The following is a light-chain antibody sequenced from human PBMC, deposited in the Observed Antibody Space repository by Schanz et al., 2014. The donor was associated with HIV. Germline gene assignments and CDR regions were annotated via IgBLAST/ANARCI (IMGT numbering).Light chain of an antibody. CDR1: SSDVGADNS. V-gene: IGLV2-14*03. CDR3: GSYTFASTPYV. J-gene: IGLJ1*01. Sequence: QSALTQPASVSGSPGQSITISCTGTSSDVGADNSVSWYQQHPGRAPRLLVYDVTYRPSGVSNRFSGSKSGNTASLTISGLQAEDEADYYCGSYTFASTPYVFGSGTKLTV. CDR2: DVT.